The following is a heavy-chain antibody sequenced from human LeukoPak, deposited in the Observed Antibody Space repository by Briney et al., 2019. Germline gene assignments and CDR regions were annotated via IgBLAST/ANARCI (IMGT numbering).Heavy chain of an antibody. D-gene: IGHD3-22*01. Sequence: SETLSLTCAVYGGSFSGYYWSWIRQPPGKGLEWIGEINHSGSTNYNPSLKSRVTISVDTSKNQFSLKLSSVTAADTAVYYCATTNYYDSSGYYHFDYWGQGTLVTVSS. V-gene: IGHV4-34*01. CDR1: GGSFSGYY. CDR3: ATTNYYDSSGYYHFDY. CDR2: INHSGST. J-gene: IGHJ4*02.